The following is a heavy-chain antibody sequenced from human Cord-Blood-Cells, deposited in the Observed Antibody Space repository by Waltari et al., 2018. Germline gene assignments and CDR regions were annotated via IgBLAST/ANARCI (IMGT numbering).Heavy chain of an antibody. D-gene: IGHD2-2*01. CDR3: ARKYCSSTSCYDAFDI. J-gene: IGHJ3*02. CDR1: GFTFSSYS. Sequence: EVQLVESGGGLVQPGGSMRLSCAASGFTFSSYSLNWVSQPPGKGQEWVSYISSSSSTIYYADSVKGRFTISRDNAKNSLYLQMNSLRAEDTAVYYCARKYCSSTSCYDAFDIWGQGTMVTVSS. CDR2: ISSSSSTI. V-gene: IGHV3-48*01.